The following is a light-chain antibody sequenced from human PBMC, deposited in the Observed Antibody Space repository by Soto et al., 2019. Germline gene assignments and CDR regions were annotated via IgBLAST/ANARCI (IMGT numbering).Light chain of an antibody. CDR2: SAS. CDR1: QSVGSD. V-gene: IGKV3-15*01. J-gene: IGKJ2*01. CDR3: QQFNNRQT. Sequence: EIVMTQSPATLSVFPGERATLSCRASQSVGSDLAWYQQTPGQPPRLLIYSASTRATGVPARFSGSGSGTEFTITISSLQFEDFEVYYWQQFNNRQTFCQGTKLEMK.